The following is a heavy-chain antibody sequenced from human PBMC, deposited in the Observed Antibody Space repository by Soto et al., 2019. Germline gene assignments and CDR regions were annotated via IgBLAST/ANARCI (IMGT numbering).Heavy chain of an antibody. Sequence: QVELQQSGPGLVQPSQTLSLTCAVSGDSISNNRDAWNWIRQSPSRGLEWLGRTYYRSGWFYHYAEFLKGRIRIDVDTSKNHFSLQLFSATPEDTAVYYCARDPPYSASILDYWGQGSLVTVSA. D-gene: IGHD4-4*01. CDR3: ARDPPYSASILDY. CDR1: GDSISNNRDA. CDR2: TYYRSGWFY. J-gene: IGHJ4*02. V-gene: IGHV6-1*01.